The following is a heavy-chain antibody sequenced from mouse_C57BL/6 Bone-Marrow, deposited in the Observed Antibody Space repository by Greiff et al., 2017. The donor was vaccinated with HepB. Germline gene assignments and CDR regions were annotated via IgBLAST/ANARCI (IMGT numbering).Heavy chain of an antibody. V-gene: IGHV1-76*01. CDR1: GYTFTDYY. Sequence: VQLQHSGAELVRPGASVKLSCKASGYTFTDYYINWVKQRPGQGLEWIARIYPGSGNTYYNEKFKGKATLTAEKSSSTAYMQLSSLTSEDSAVYFCARESYWGQGTTLTVSS. J-gene: IGHJ2*01. CDR2: IYPGSGNT. CDR3: ARESY.